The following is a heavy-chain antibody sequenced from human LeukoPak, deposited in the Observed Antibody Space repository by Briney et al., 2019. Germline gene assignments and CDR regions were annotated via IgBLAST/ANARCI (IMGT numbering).Heavy chain of an antibody. CDR2: IYYSGST. Sequence: SETLSLTCTVSGGSISSGGYYWSWIRQHPGKGLEWIGYIYYSGSTYYNPSLKSRVTISVDTSKNQFSLKLSSVTAADTAVYYCAREEWFGEFHDAFDIWGQGTMVTVSS. V-gene: IGHV4-31*03. J-gene: IGHJ3*02. CDR1: GGSISSGGYY. D-gene: IGHD3-10*01. CDR3: AREEWFGEFHDAFDI.